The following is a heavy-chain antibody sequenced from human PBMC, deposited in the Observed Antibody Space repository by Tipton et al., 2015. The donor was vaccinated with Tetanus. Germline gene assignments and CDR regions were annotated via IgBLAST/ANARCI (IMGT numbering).Heavy chain of an antibody. CDR2: IYYSGST. D-gene: IGHD1-26*01. J-gene: IGHJ4*02. CDR1: GGSISSSGFY. Sequence: TLSLTCTVSGGSISSSGFYWGWIRQPPGKVLEWIGDIYYSGSTYYNPSLKSRVTISVDTSKNQFSLKLNSVTAADTAVYYCARDQARGARGWNYFDYWGQGTLVTVSS. V-gene: IGHV4-31*03. CDR3: ARDQARGARGWNYFDY.